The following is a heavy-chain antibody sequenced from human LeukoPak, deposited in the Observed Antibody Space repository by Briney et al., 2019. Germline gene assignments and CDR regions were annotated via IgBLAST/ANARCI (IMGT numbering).Heavy chain of an antibody. V-gene: IGHV3-30*02. CDR1: GFTFSSSA. CDR3: AKDGSWSCTD. D-gene: IGHD2-8*02. Sequence: PGGSLRLSCGASGFTFSSSAMHWVRRGPGKGLEWVAYIAHHGNNKYYADSVKGRFTISRGNSKGSLYLQMNSLRADDTAVYYCAKDGSWSCTDWGQGTLVRVSS. J-gene: IGHJ4*02. CDR2: IAHHGNNK.